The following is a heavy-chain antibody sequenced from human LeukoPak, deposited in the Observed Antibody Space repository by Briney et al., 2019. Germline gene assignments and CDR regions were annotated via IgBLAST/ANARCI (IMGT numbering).Heavy chain of an antibody. Sequence: ASVKVSCKASGYTFTTYPLNWVRQAPGQGPEWMGWINTNTGNPTYGQDFTGRFGFSLDTSVSTAYLQISSLKAEDTAIYYCAREDTAKTAYFDYWGQGTLVTVSS. CDR2: INTNTGNP. CDR1: GYTFTTYP. V-gene: IGHV7-4-1*02. D-gene: IGHD6-25*01. J-gene: IGHJ4*02. CDR3: AREDTAKTAYFDY.